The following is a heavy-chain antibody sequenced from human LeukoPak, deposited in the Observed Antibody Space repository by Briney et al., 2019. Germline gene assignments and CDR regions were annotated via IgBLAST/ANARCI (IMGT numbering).Heavy chain of an antibody. CDR2: ISGSGGST. Sequence: GGSLRLSCAASGFTFSNYGMSWVRQAPGKGLEWVSAISGSGGSTYADSVKGRFTISRDNSKNTLHLQMNSLRAEDTAVYYCAKSGGSFYYFGYWGQGTLVTVSS. V-gene: IGHV3-23*01. D-gene: IGHD2-15*01. CDR1: GFTFSNYG. CDR3: AKSGGSFYYFGY. J-gene: IGHJ4*02.